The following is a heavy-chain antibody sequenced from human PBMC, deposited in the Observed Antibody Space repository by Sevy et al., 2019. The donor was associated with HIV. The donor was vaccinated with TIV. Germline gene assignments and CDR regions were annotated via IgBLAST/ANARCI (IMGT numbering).Heavy chain of an antibody. V-gene: IGHV1-18*01. D-gene: IGHD4-17*01. Sequence: ASVKVSCKASGYTFTSYGISWVRQAPGQGLEWMGWISAYNGNTNYAQKLQGRVTMTTDTSTSTAYMELRSLRSDDTAGYYCARASNDYGGNRDAFDIWGQGTMVTVSS. CDR3: ARASNDYGGNRDAFDI. J-gene: IGHJ3*02. CDR1: GYTFTSYG. CDR2: ISAYNGNT.